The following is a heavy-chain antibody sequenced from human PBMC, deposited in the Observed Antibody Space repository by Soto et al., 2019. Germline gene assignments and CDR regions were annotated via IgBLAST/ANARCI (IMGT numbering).Heavy chain of an antibody. J-gene: IGHJ6*02. CDR1: GGTFSSYA. CDR2: IIRIFGTP. V-gene: IGHV1-69*12. CDR3: ARQGSNEYYYYGMDV. D-gene: IGHD3-10*01. Sequence: QVQLVQSGAEVKKPGSSVKVSCKASGGTFSSYAINWVRQAPGQGLEWMGGIIRIFGTPDYAQRFQGRVTITADESTSTAYMERRSLRSEDTAVYYCARQGSNEYYYYGMDVWGQGTTVTGSS.